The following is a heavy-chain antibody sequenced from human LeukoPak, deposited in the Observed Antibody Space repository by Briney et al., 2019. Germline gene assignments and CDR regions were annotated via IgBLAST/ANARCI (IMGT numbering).Heavy chain of an antibody. J-gene: IGHJ4*02. Sequence: PGGSLRLSCSASGFTFSSYAMHWVRQAPGKGLEYVLAISSNGGSTYYADSVKGRFTISRDNSKNTLYLQMSSLRAEDTAVYYCVKGGSSWDGTAKLFDYWGQGTLVTVSS. V-gene: IGHV3-64D*09. D-gene: IGHD6-13*01. CDR1: GFTFSSYA. CDR2: ISSNGGST. CDR3: VKGGSSWDGTAKLFDY.